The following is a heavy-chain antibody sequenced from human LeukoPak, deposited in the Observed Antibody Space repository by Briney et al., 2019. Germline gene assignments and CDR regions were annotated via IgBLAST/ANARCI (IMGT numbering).Heavy chain of an antibody. J-gene: IGHJ4*02. D-gene: IGHD6-13*01. CDR3: ARGIADPYSFDS. CDR2: IYSTGST. Sequence: SETLSLTCTVSGGSINSYYWSWIRQPAGKGLEWIGRIYSTGSTNYSPSLKSRVTMSVDKYKNQFSLNLSSVTAADTAVYYCARGIADPYSFDSWGQGTLVTVSS. CDR1: GGSINSYY. V-gene: IGHV4-4*07.